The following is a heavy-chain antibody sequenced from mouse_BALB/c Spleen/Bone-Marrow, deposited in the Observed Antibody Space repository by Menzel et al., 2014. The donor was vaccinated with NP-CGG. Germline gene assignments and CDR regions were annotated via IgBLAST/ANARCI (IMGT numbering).Heavy chain of an antibody. CDR2: IYLGNSDT. CDR1: GYSFTSYW. J-gene: IGHJ3*01. Sequence: EVQLQQSGTVLARPGTSVKMSCKASGYSFTSYWMHWVKRRPGQGLEWIGVIYLGNSDTSYNQKFKGKAKLTAVTSASTAYMELSSLTNEDSAVYYCTRRNYRYDGFAYWGQGTLVTVSA. CDR3: TRRNYRYDGFAY. D-gene: IGHD2-14*01. V-gene: IGHV1-5*01.